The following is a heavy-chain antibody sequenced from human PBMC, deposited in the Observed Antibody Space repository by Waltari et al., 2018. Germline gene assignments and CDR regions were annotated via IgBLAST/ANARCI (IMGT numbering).Heavy chain of an antibody. D-gene: IGHD5-12*01. J-gene: IGHJ4*02. V-gene: IGHV4-61*02. CDR3: ASHHEARYSGYEAADSDY. CDR1: GGSISSGSYY. Sequence: QVQLQESGPGLVKPSQTLSLTCTVSGGSISSGSYYWSWIRQPAGKGLEWIGRIYTSGSTNYNPSLKSRVTISVDTSKNQFSLKLSSVTAADTAVYYCASHHEARYSGYEAADSDYWGQGTLVTVSS. CDR2: IYTSGST.